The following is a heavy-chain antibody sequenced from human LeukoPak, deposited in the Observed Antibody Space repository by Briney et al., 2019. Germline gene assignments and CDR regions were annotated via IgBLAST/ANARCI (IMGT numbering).Heavy chain of an antibody. CDR3: ASAGGGSGSSDAFDI. J-gene: IGHJ3*02. D-gene: IGHD3-10*01. CDR2: MNPNSGNT. V-gene: IGHV1-8*02. Sequence: ASVKVSCKASGGTFSSYATSWVRQATGQGLEWMGWMNPNSGNTGYAQKFQGRVTMTRNTSISTAYMELSSLRSEDTAVYYCASAGGGSGSSDAFDIWGQGTMVTVSS. CDR1: GGTFSSYA.